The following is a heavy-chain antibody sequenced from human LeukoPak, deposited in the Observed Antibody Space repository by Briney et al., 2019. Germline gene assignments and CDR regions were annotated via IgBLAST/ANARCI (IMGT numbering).Heavy chain of an antibody. J-gene: IGHJ4*02. V-gene: IGHV3-21*01. CDR2: ISSSSSYI. Sequence: PGGSLRLSCAASGFTFSSYSMNWVRQAPGKGLEWVSSISSSSSYIYYADSVKGRFTISRDNAKNSLYLQMNSLRAEDTAVYYCARAYYDILTGYRFDYWGQGTLVTVSS. CDR3: ARAYYDILTGYRFDY. CDR1: GFTFSSYS. D-gene: IGHD3-9*01.